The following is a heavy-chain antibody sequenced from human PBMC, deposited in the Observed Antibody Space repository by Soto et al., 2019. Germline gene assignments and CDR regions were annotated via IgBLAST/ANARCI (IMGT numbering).Heavy chain of an antibody. Sequence: GGSLILSCAASGFTFSSYGMHWVRQAPGKGLEWVAVISYDGSNKYYADSVKGRFTISRDNSKNTLYLQMNSLRAEDTAVYYCAKAYYRIQLWSDYFDYWGQGTQVTVSS. J-gene: IGHJ4*02. CDR3: AKAYYRIQLWSDYFDY. CDR1: GFTFSSYG. D-gene: IGHD5-18*01. V-gene: IGHV3-30*18. CDR2: ISYDGSNK.